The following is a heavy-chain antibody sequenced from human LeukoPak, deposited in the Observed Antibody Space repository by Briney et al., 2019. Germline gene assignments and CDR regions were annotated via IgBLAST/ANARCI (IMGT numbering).Heavy chain of an antibody. V-gene: IGHV3-33*06. D-gene: IGHD1-14*01. CDR3: TKDLDSGIDSRY. J-gene: IGHJ4*02. CDR1: GFTFSSYG. CDR2: IWYDGSNK. Sequence: PGGSLRLSCAASGFTFSSYGMHWVRQAPGKGLEWVAVIWYDGSNKYYADSVKGRFTVSSDNSKNTMYMEMNSLRAEDTALYYCTKDLDSGIDSRYWGQGTLVTVSS.